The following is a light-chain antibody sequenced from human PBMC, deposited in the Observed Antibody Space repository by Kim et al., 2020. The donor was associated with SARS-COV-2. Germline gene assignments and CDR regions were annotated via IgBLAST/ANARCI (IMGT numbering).Light chain of an antibody. CDR3: QQAVSFPLT. V-gene: IGKV1-12*01. J-gene: IGKJ4*02. CDR1: QDIVNW. Sequence: ASVGGRVTITCRADQDIVNWVAWYQQRPGRGPRLLIYAASNLQGGVPSRFSGSGYGTDFTLTITSLQPEDSATYFCQQAVSFPLTFGGGTKVDIK. CDR2: AAS.